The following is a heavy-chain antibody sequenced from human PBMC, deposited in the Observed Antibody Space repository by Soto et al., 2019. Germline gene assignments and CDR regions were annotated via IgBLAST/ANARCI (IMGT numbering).Heavy chain of an antibody. V-gene: IGHV3-13*01. CDR3: ARELHGGSYGMDV. J-gene: IGHJ6*02. Sequence: GGSLRLSCAASGFTFSNYDMHWVRQVTGKGLEWVSGVTTTGDTYYPGSVKGRFTISREKAKNSLYLQMNSLSAGDTAVYYCARELHGGSYGMDVWGQGTTVTVS. CDR1: GFTFSNYD. CDR2: VTTTGDT.